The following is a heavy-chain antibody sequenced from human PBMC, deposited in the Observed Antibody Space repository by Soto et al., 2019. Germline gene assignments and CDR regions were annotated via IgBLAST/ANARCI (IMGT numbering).Heavy chain of an antibody. J-gene: IGHJ3*01. Sequence: EVQLVESGGGLVRPGGSLRLSCAASGFTFSYYWMHWVRQAPGKGLVWVSRIHSDGSSTTYADFVKGRFIISRDNARNTVDLQMHSVRVEDTAVYYCASVDRGAFALWGQGPVVTVSS. CDR2: IHSDGSST. CDR1: GFTFSYYW. V-gene: IGHV3-74*01. D-gene: IGHD1-26*01. CDR3: ASVDRGAFAL.